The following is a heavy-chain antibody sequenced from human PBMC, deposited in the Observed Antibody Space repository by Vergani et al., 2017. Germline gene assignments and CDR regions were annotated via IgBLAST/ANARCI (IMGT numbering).Heavy chain of an antibody. CDR1: GYTFTGYY. Sequence: QVQLVQSGAEVKKPGASVKVSCKASGYTFTGYYMHWVRQAPGQGLEWMGRINPNSGGTNYALKFQDRVTMTRDTSISPAYMALSRLRSDDTAVYYCARFGDYDFWSGYYLTWFDPWGQGTLVTVSS. CDR2: INPNSGGT. D-gene: IGHD3-3*01. CDR3: ARFGDYDFWSGYYLTWFDP. J-gene: IGHJ5*02. V-gene: IGHV1-2*06.